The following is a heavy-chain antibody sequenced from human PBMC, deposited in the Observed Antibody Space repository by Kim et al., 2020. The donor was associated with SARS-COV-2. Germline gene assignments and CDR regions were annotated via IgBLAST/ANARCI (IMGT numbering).Heavy chain of an antibody. Sequence: SVKVSCKASGGVFSDYAISWVRQAPGQGLQWLGKIIPVFCTTNYAHDFQGRVTITADKPTTTVDMELSSLTAEDTAVYYCAKDDYGGGAYYSDGMDVWGQGTTVIVSS. CDR1: GGVFSDYA. CDR2: IIPVFCTT. D-gene: IGHD3-16*01. V-gene: IGHV1-69*06. J-gene: IGHJ6*02. CDR3: AKDDYGGGAYYSDGMDV.